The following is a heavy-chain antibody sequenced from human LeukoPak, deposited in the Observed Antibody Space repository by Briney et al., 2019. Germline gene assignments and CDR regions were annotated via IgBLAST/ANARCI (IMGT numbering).Heavy chain of an antibody. D-gene: IGHD2-2*03. J-gene: IGHJ3*02. CDR3: ARDWIPGSFDAFDI. Sequence: ASVKVSCKASGYTFTGYYMHWVRQAPGQGLEWLGWINPTSGGTNYPQKFQGRVTMTRDTSISTAYMELSRLRSDDTAVYYCARDWIPGSFDAFDIWGQGTMATVSS. CDR1: GYTFTGYY. V-gene: IGHV1-2*02. CDR2: INPTSGGT.